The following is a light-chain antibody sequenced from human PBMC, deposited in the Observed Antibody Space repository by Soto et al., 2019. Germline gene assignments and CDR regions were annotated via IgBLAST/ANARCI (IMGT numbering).Light chain of an antibody. Sequence: HSPTTLSVCPGDTAALPLRAVESVSSNFAWYQQRPGQAPRLVIYGASTRATGIPARCSGGGAETDFTLTISSLEPAEAAVDYCQQRSKRPPITFGQGTILEIK. CDR2: GAS. CDR1: ESVSSN. J-gene: IGKJ5*01. V-gene: IGKV3-11*01. CDR3: QQRSKRPPIT.